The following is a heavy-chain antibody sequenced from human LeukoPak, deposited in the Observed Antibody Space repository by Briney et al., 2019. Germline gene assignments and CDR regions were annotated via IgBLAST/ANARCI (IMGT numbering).Heavy chain of an antibody. D-gene: IGHD2-15*01. V-gene: IGHV3-66*01. CDR1: GFTVSSNY. CDR2: IYSGGST. CDR3: ARDAAWYDAFDI. Sequence: GGSLRLSCAASGFTVSSNYMSWVRQAPGKGLEWVSVIYSGGSTYCADSVKGRFTISRDNSKNTLYLQMNSLRAEDTAVYYCARDAAWYDAFDIWAKGQWSPSLQ. J-gene: IGHJ3*02.